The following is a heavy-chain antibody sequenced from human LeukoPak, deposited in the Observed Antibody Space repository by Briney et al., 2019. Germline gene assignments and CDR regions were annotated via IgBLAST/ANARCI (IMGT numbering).Heavy chain of an antibody. V-gene: IGHV1-46*01. D-gene: IGHD3-10*01. CDR1: GYTFTSYY. CDR2: INPSGGST. CDR3: ARRSGSGSYPYYFDY. Sequence: ASVKVSCKASGYTFTSYYMHWMRQAPGQGLEWMGIINPSGGSTSYAQKFQGRVTMTRDTSTSTVYMELSSLRSEDTAVYYCARRSGSGSYPYYFDYWGQGTLVTVSS. J-gene: IGHJ4*02.